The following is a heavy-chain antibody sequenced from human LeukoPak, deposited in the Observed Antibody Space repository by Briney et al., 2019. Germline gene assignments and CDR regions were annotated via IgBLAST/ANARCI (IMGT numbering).Heavy chain of an antibody. D-gene: IGHD3-9*01. CDR2: INWNGGST. CDR1: GFTFDDYG. Sequence: GGSLRLSCAASGFTFDDYGMSWVRQAPGKGLEWVSGINWNGGSTGYADSVKGRFTISGDNAKNSLYLQMNSLRAEDTALYHCARVARGYDILTGYQVYNWFDPWGQGTLVTVSS. J-gene: IGHJ5*02. V-gene: IGHV3-20*01. CDR3: ARVARGYDILTGYQVYNWFDP.